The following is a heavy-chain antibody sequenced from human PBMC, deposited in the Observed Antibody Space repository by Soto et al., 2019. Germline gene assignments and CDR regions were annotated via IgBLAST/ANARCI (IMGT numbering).Heavy chain of an antibody. CDR2: ITTRGART. V-gene: IGHV3-23*01. Sequence: GGSLRLSCAASGFTFNTYAMTWVRQTPGKGLEWVSFITTRGARTYYADPVRDRFTISTDSSRNTLYLQMNSLRPDDTAVYFCARYRSDGSASFDSWGQGTRVTVSS. CDR1: GFTFNTYA. D-gene: IGHD3-9*01. CDR3: ARYRSDGSASFDS. J-gene: IGHJ4*02.